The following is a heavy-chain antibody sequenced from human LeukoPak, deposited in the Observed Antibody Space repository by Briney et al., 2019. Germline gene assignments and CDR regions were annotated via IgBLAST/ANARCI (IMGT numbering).Heavy chain of an antibody. Sequence: ASVKVSCKASGYTFTDYYIHWVRQAPGQGLEWVGWINPYSGATNYAQRFQGRVTTTGDTSITTAYMELSRLRSDDTAVYYCARIRGGNNYHFDYWGQGTLVTVSS. CDR2: INPYSGAT. CDR3: ARIRGGNNYHFDY. D-gene: IGHD1/OR15-1a*01. J-gene: IGHJ4*02. V-gene: IGHV1-2*02. CDR1: GYTFTDYY.